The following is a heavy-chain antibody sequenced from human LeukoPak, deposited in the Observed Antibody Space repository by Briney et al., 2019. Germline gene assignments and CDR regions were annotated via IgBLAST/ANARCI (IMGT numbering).Heavy chain of an antibody. CDR2: IFYSGRA. J-gene: IGHJ4*02. CDR1: GGSISSGGYY. D-gene: IGHD3-10*01. Sequence: SETLSLTCTVSGGSISSGGYYWGWIRQPPGKGLEWIGTIFYSGRAYYNPSLKTRVTTSVDTSKNQFSLKLSSVTAADTAVYYCARLQGFRAPFDYWGQGTLVTVSS. CDR3: ARLQGFRAPFDY. V-gene: IGHV4-39*01.